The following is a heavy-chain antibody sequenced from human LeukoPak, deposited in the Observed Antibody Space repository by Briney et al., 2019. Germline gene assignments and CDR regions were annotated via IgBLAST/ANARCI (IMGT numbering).Heavy chain of an antibody. CDR3: ARRGPPDFDY. CDR2: VRTSGETT. Sequence: GRSLRLSCVASGFMFSNYDMKWARQAPGKGLEWISCVRTSGETTYCADSVKGRFSISRDNAQNSLYLQMNSLRVEDTAVYYCARRGPPDFDYWGQGTLVTVSS. CDR1: GFMFSNYD. J-gene: IGHJ4*02. V-gene: IGHV3-48*03.